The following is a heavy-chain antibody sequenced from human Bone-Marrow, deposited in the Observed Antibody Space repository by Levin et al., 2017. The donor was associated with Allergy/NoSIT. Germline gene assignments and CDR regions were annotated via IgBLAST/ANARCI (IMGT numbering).Heavy chain of an antibody. CDR3: ARDRSGGDAFDF. V-gene: IGHV3-48*01. J-gene: IGHJ3*01. Sequence: GESLKISCAASGFTFNAYNMNWVRQAPGKGLEWVSYISTSSRTIYYGDSVKGRFTISRDNAKNSLFLQMNSLTVEDTAVYFCARDRSGGDAFDFWGQGTMVTVSP. D-gene: IGHD3-10*01. CDR1: GFTFNAYN. CDR2: ISTSSRTI.